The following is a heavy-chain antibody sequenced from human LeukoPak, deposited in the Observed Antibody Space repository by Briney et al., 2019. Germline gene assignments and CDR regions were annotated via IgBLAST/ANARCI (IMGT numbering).Heavy chain of an antibody. CDR3: ARGESRVSICH. V-gene: IGHV4-30-4*01. D-gene: IGHD6-13*01. CDR1: GGTISSGDYY. J-gene: IGHJ4*02. Sequence: SETLPLTCTVSGGTISSGDYYWSWIRQPPGKGLEWIGYIYYSGSTYYNPSLKSRVTISVDTSKNQFSLKLSSVTAADTAVYYCARGESRVSICHWGQGTLVTVSS. CDR2: IYYSGST.